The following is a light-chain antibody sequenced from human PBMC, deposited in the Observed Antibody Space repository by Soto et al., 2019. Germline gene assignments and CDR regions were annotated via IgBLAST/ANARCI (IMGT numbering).Light chain of an antibody. Sequence: DIVMTQSPLSLPVTPGESASISCRSSQSLLHRNGYNYLDWYLQKPGQSPQVLIYLGSNRASGVPDRFSGSGSGTEFTLKISRVEAEDVGVYYCMQALQTPWTFGQGTKVEIK. J-gene: IGKJ1*01. CDR1: QSLLHRNGYNY. CDR3: MQALQTPWT. V-gene: IGKV2-28*01. CDR2: LGS.